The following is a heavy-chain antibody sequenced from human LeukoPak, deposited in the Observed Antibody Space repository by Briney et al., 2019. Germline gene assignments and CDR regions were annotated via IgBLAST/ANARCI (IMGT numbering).Heavy chain of an antibody. CDR1: GGTFSSYA. V-gene: IGHV1-69*13. D-gene: IGHD3-10*01. CDR3: ARAPRARGHFDY. CDR2: IIPIFGTA. Sequence: ASVKVSCKASGGTFSSYAISWVRQAPGQRLEWMGGIIPIFGTANYAQKFQGRVTITADESTSTAYMELSSLRSEDTAVYYCARAPRARGHFDYWGQGTLVTVSS. J-gene: IGHJ4*02.